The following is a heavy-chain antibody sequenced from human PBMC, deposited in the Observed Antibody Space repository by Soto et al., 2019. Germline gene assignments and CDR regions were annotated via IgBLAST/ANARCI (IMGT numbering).Heavy chain of an antibody. CDR1: GFSFSNARMG. CDR3: ARMPIPATYYDFWSGYSYYYYGMDV. V-gene: IGHV2-26*01. J-gene: IGHJ6*02. Sequence: SGPTLVNPTETRTLTCTVSGFSFSNARMGVSWIRQPPGKALEWLAHIFSNDEKSYSTSLKSRLTISKDTSKSQVVLTMTNMDPVDTATYYCARMPIPATYYDFWSGYSYYYYGMDVWGQGTTVTVSS. D-gene: IGHD3-3*01. CDR2: IFSNDEK.